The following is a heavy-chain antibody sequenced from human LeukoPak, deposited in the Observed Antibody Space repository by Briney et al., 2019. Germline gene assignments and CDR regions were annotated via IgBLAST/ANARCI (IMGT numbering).Heavy chain of an antibody. CDR1: GFTFSNAW. J-gene: IGHJ4*02. Sequence: GGSLRLSCAASGFTFSNAWMSWVRQAPGKGLEWVSYISSSSSTIYYADSVKGRFTISRDNAKNSLYLQMNSLRAEDTAVYYCARDGAHCSGGSCLSRYFDYWGQETLVTVSS. D-gene: IGHD2-15*01. CDR2: ISSSSSTI. V-gene: IGHV3-48*01. CDR3: ARDGAHCSGGSCLSRYFDY.